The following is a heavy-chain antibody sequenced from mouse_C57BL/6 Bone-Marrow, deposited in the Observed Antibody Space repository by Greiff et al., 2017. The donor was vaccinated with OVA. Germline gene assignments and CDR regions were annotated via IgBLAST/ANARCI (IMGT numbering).Heavy chain of an antibody. CDR2: LWSGGST. CDR1: GFSLTSYG. Sequence: QVQLQQSGPGLVQPSQSLSITCTVSGFSLTSYGVHWVRQPPGKGLEWLGVLWSGGSTDYNAAFISSLSISKDNSKSQVFFKMNSLQADDTAIYYCAKTGVMTTVVATLDWYFDVWGTGTTVTVSS. J-gene: IGHJ1*03. CDR3: AKTGVMTTVVATLDWYFDV. V-gene: IGHV2-4*01. D-gene: IGHD1-1*01.